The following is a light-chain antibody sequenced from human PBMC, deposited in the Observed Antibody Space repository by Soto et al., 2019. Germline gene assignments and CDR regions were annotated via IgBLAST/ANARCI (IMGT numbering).Light chain of an antibody. V-gene: IGLV2-11*01. J-gene: IGLJ1*01. CDR2: DVN. CDR3: CSYAGTYSYV. Sequence: QSALTQPRSVSGSPGQSVTISCTGTDSNIGFYNFVSWYQQHPDKAPHLVIYDVNKRPSGVPDRFSGSKSGNTASLTISGLQADDEADYYCCSYAGTYSYVFGIGTKVTAL. CDR1: DSNIGFYNF.